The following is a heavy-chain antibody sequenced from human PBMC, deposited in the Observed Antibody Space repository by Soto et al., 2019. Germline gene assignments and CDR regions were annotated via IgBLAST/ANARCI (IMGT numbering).Heavy chain of an antibody. J-gene: IGHJ3*02. CDR1: GGSISSYY. V-gene: IGHV4-59*01. CDR2: IYYSGST. Sequence: SETLSLTCTVSGGSISSYYWSWIRQPPGKGLEWIGYIYYSGSTNYNPSLKSRVTISVDTSKNQFSLKLSSVTAADTAVYYCARSGDILTGYYTFDIWGQGTMVTVSS. D-gene: IGHD3-9*01. CDR3: ARSGDILTGYYTFDI.